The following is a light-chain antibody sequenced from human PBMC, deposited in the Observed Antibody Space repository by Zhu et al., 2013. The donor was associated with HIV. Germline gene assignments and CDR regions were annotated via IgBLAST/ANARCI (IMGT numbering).Light chain of an antibody. J-gene: IGLJ2*01. CDR3: QAWDSSLVV. Sequence: SYELTQPPSVSVAPGKTARITCGGNNIGSKSVHWYQQKPGQAPVLVIYDDSDRPSGIPERFSGSNSGNTATLTISGTQAMDEADYYCQAWDSSLVVFGGGTKMTVL. CDR2: DDS. CDR1: NIGSKS. V-gene: IGLV3-21*01.